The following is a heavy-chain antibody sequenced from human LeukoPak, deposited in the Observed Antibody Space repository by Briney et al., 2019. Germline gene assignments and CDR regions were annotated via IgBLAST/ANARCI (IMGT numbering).Heavy chain of an antibody. D-gene: IGHD2-21*02. CDR2: ISSSSSYI. J-gene: IGHJ4*02. V-gene: IGHV3-21*01. CDR1: GFTFSSYS. Sequence: GGSLRLSCAASGFTFSSYSMNWVRQAPGKGLEWVSSISSSSSYIYYADSVKGRFTISRDNAKNSLYLQMNSLRAEDTAVYYCARVRGNNCGGDCYSFERVEGAVDYWGQGTLVTVSS. CDR3: ARVRGNNCGGDCYSFERVEGAVDY.